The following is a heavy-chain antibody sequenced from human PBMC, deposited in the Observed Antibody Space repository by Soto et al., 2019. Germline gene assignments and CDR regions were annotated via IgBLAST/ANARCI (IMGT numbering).Heavy chain of an antibody. CDR1: GGSFSGYY. V-gene: IGHV4-34*01. CDR2: INYSVST. D-gene: IGHD5-18*01. Sequence: SETLSLTCAVYGGSFSGYYWSWIRQPPGKGLEWIGEINYSVSTNYNPSLKRRVTISVDTSENQFSLKLSSVTAEDTAVYYCARGGIQRWSIIRAFDIWGQGTRVTVSS. CDR3: ARGGIQRWSIIRAFDI. J-gene: IGHJ3*02.